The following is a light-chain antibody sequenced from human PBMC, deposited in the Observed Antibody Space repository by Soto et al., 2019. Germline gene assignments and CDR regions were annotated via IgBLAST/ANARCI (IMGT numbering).Light chain of an antibody. CDR1: SGHSSYA. CDR3: QTWGTGTVV. Sequence: QAVVTQSPSASASLGASVKLTCTLSSGHSSYAIAWHQQQPEKGPRYLMKLNSDGSHSKGDGIPDRFSASTSGAERYLTISSLQSEDEADYYCQTWGTGTVVFGGGTQLTVL. CDR2: LNSDGSH. V-gene: IGLV4-69*01. J-gene: IGLJ2*01.